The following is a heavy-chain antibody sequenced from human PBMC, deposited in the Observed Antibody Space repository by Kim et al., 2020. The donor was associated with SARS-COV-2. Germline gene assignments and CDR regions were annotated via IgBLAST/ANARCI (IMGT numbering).Heavy chain of an antibody. CDR3: ARVDYGDYDYYFDY. Sequence: NPSPKRRITISVDTSKNQFSLKLSSVTAADTAVYYCARVDYGDYDYYFDYWGQGTLVTVSS. D-gene: IGHD4-17*01. V-gene: IGHV4-59*01. J-gene: IGHJ4*02.